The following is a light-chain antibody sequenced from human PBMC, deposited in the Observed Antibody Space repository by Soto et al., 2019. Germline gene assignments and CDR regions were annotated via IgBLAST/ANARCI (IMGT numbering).Light chain of an antibody. CDR2: GVT. V-gene: IGLV2-8*01. CDR1: SSDVGAYTY. J-gene: IGLJ1*01. Sequence: SVLTQPPSASGSPGQSVTIYCTGTSSDVGAYTYVSWYQQHPGKAPKLMIYGVTERPSGVPDRFSGSKSGNTASLTVSGLQTEDEAYYYCTSYAGSNTYVFRTGTKVTV. CDR3: TSYAGSNTYV.